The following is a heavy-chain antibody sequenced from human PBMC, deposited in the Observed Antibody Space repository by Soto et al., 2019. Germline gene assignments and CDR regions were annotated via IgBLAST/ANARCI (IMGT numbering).Heavy chain of an antibody. CDR1: GFTFSNYA. V-gene: IGHV3-23*01. CDR2: ISGSGGVT. CDR3: AKDRRIWFGGMDV. J-gene: IGHJ6*02. D-gene: IGHD3-10*01. Sequence: GGSLRLSCAASGFTFSNYAMNWVRQAPGKGLEWVSAISGSGGVTYYADSVRGRFTISRDNSKNTQYLQMNSLRAEDTAVYYCAKDRRIWFGGMDVWGPGTTVTVSS.